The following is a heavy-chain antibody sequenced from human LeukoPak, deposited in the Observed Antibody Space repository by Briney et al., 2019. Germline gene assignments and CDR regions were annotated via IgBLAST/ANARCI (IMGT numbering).Heavy chain of an antibody. CDR3: ARGKIGYSYGSYY. J-gene: IGHJ4*02. V-gene: IGHV5-51*01. D-gene: IGHD5-18*01. Sequence: GESLKISCKGSGYSFTSYWIGWVRQVPGKGLEWMGIIYPGDSDTRYSPSFHGQVTISADKSISTAYLQWSSLKASDTAIYYCARGKIGYSYGSYYWGQGTLVTVSS. CDR2: IYPGDSDT. CDR1: GYSFTSYW.